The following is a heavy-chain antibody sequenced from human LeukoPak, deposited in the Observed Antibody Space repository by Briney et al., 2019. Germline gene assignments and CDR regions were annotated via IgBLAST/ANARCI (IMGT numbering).Heavy chain of an antibody. Sequence: SETLSLTCSVSGGSMSGYYWGWIRQSPGKGLVWIGYIFYSGSTNYNPSLKSRVTISVDMSKNQFSLELNSVTAADTALYYCARHFTYYYHSEGYPRDIFDILGQRTMVTVSS. J-gene: IGHJ3*02. D-gene: IGHD3-10*01. V-gene: IGHV4-59*08. CDR2: IFYSGST. CDR3: ARHFTYYYHSEGYPRDIFDI. CDR1: GGSMSGYY.